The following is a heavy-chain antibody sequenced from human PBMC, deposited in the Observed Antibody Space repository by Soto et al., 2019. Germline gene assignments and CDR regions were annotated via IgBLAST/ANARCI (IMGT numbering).Heavy chain of an antibody. J-gene: IGHJ4*02. V-gene: IGHV3-23*01. Sequence: EVQLLESGGGLVQPGGSLRLSCAASGFTFSSYVMSWVRQAPGKGLEWVSAISGSGGSTYYADSVKGRFTISRDNSKNTLYLQMNSLRAEDTAVYYCAKRRSRSRFLEWLAHYFDYWGQGTLVTVSS. D-gene: IGHD3-3*01. CDR2: ISGSGGST. CDR3: AKRRSRSRFLEWLAHYFDY. CDR1: GFTFSSYV.